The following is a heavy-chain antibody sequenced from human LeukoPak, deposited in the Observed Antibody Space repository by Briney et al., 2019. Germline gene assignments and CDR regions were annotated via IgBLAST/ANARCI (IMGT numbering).Heavy chain of an antibody. CDR3: AKDKSGSSGPYYFDY. J-gene: IGHJ4*02. D-gene: IGHD6-19*01. CDR1: GFTFSSYA. Sequence: GGSLRLSCAASGFTFSSYAMSWVRQAPGKGLEWVSAISGNGGSTYYADSVKGRFTISRDNSKNTLYLQMNSLRAEDTAVYYCAKDKSGSSGPYYFDYWGQGTLVTVSS. CDR2: ISGNGGST. V-gene: IGHV3-23*01.